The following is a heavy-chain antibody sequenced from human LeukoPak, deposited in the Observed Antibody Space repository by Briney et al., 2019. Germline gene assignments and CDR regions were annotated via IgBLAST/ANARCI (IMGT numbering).Heavy chain of an antibody. J-gene: IGHJ5*02. D-gene: IGHD3-10*01. CDR1: GGTFSSYA. V-gene: IGHV1-69*04. CDR3: ARDFGGITMVREKGWFNP. Sequence: RASVKVSCKASGGTFSSYAISWVRQAPGQGLEWMGRIIPILGIANYAQKFQGRVTITADKSTSTAYMELSSLRSEDTAVYYCARDFGGITMVREKGWFNPWGQGTLVTVSS. CDR2: IIPILGIA.